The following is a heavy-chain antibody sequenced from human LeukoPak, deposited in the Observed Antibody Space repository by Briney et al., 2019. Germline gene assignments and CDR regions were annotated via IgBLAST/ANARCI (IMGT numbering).Heavy chain of an antibody. CDR1: GFTVSSNY. V-gene: IGHV3-66*01. CDR2: IYSGGST. J-gene: IGHJ4*02. CDR3: ARDHSHYYFDY. D-gene: IGHD5-18*01. Sequence: GGSMRLSCAASGFTVSSNYMSWVRQAPGQGLEWVSVIYSGGSTYYADSVKGRFTISRDNSKNTLYPQMNSLRAEDTAVYYCARDHSHYYFDYWGQGTLVTVST.